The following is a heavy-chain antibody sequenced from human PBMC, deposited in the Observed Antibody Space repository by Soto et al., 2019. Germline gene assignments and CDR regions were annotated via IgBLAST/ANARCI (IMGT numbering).Heavy chain of an antibody. J-gene: IGHJ4*02. D-gene: IGHD3-10*01. CDR2: ISGYNGKT. CDR3: ARDKMIDDYGLGTYDY. CDR1: GYTFTSFG. Sequence: GASVKVSFKTSGYTFTSFGVSWVRQAPGQGLEWMGWISGYNGKTKYAQTLQGRVTMTADTSTSTVYMELRGLRSDDTAVYFCARDKMIDDYGLGTYDYWGQGTTVTVSS. V-gene: IGHV1-18*04.